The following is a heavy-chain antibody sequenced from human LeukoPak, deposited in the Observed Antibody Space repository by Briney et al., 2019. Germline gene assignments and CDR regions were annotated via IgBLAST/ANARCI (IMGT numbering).Heavy chain of an antibody. J-gene: IGHJ4*02. CDR2: IYYSGST. Sequence: PSETLSLTCTVSGGSISSSSYYWGWIRQPPGKGLEWIGSIYYSGSTYYNPSLKSRVTISVDTSKNQFSLKLSSVTAADTAVYYCASTGRSSGYSPLDYWGQGTLVTVSS. CDR3: ASTGRSSGYSPLDY. D-gene: IGHD3-22*01. CDR1: GGSISSSSYY. V-gene: IGHV4-39*01.